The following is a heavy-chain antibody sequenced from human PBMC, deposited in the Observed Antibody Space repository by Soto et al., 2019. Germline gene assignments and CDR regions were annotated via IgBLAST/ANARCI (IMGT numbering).Heavy chain of an antibody. J-gene: IGHJ4*02. CDR2: ISANNGNT. V-gene: IGHV1-18*01. CDR1: GYTFTSHG. D-gene: IGHD2-21*01. Sequence: QVQLVQSGAEVKKPGASVKVSCKASGYTFTSHGFSWVRQAPGQGLEWMGWISANNGNTNYAQKLQGRVTMTTDTVTSTAYMELRSLRSDDTAVYYCERNSSDLEFDYWGQGTLVTVSS. CDR3: ERNSSDLEFDY.